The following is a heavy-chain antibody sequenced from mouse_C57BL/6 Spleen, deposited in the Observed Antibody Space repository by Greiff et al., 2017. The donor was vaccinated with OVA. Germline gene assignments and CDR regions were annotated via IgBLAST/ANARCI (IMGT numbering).Heavy chain of an antibody. V-gene: IGHV1-50*01. CDR2: IDPSDSYT. CDR3: ARQGYYYGSSYH. D-gene: IGHD1-1*01. Sequence: QVQLQQPGAELVKPGASVKLSCKASGYTFTSYWMQWVKQRPGQGLEWIGEIDPSDSYTNYNQKFKGKATLTVDTSSSTAYMQLSSLTSEDSAVYYCARQGYYYGSSYHWGQGTTLTVSS. J-gene: IGHJ2*01. CDR1: GYTFTSYW.